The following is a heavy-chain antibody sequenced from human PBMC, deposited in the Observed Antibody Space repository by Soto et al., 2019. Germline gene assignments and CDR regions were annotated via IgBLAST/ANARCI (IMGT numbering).Heavy chain of an antibody. D-gene: IGHD5-18*01. J-gene: IGHJ6*02. CDR2: IKQDGSEK. Sequence: GGSLRLSCAASGFTFSSYWMSWVRQAPGKGLEWVANIKQDGSEKYNVDSVKGRFTISRDNAKNSLYLQMNSLRAEDTAVYYCARVDTAMLVYGMDVWGQGTTVTVSS. CDR3: ARVDTAMLVYGMDV. CDR1: GFTFSSYW. V-gene: IGHV3-7*03.